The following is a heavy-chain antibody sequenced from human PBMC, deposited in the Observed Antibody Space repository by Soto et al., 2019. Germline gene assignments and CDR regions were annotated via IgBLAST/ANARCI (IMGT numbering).Heavy chain of an antibody. Sequence: SETLSLTCTVSGGSVSSGSYYWSWIRQPPGKGLEWIGYIYYSGGTNYNPSLKSRVTISVDTSKNQFSLKLSSVTAADTAGYYCGRGFLESFYYGSGIDYWGQGTLVTVSS. D-gene: IGHD3-10*01. CDR3: GRGFLESFYYGSGIDY. CDR2: IYYSGGT. CDR1: GGSVSSGSYY. J-gene: IGHJ4*02. V-gene: IGHV4-61*01.